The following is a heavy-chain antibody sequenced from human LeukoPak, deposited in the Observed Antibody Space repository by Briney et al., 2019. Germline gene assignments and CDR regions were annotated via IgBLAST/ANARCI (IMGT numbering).Heavy chain of an antibody. Sequence: GGSLRLSCAASGFTFSSYWMSWVRQAPGKGLEWVSSISSSTSYIYYADSVKGRFTISKDNAKNSLYLQMNSLRAEDTAVYYCARAGGSTVSHSDYWGQGTLVTVSS. D-gene: IGHD4-17*01. CDR1: GFTFSSYW. CDR3: ARAGGSTVSHSDY. J-gene: IGHJ4*02. V-gene: IGHV3-21*01. CDR2: ISSSTSYI.